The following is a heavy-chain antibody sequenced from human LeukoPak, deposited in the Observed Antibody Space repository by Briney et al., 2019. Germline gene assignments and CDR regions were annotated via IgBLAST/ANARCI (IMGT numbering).Heavy chain of an antibody. V-gene: IGHV3-21*01. D-gene: IGHD1-1*01. J-gene: IGHJ3*02. CDR1: GFTFSTYG. CDR2: TSISSAYI. Sequence: PGGSLRLSCAASGFTFSTYGMHWVRQAPGKGLEWVSSTSISSAYIYYADSVKGRFTISRDNAKNSLYVQMNSLRAEDTAVYYCARSTAPTLTRDGFDIWGQGTMVTVSS. CDR3: ARSTAPTLTRDGFDI.